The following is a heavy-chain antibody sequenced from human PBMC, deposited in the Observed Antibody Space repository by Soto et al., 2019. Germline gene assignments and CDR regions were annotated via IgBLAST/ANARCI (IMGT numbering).Heavy chain of an antibody. V-gene: IGHV3-15*06. CDR2: ITNKENGEAT. CDR3: TPVRFGSNAWSFEY. Sequence: EVQLVESGGGLVEPGGSLRLSCAASGFSFPNAWMTWVRQAPGKGLAWVGRITNKENGEATKYAAPVKGRFTISRDDSENILYLQMDSLQNEDTAVYYCTPVRFGSNAWSFEYWGQGTLVTVSS. CDR1: GFSFPNAW. D-gene: IGHD3-10*01. J-gene: IGHJ4*02.